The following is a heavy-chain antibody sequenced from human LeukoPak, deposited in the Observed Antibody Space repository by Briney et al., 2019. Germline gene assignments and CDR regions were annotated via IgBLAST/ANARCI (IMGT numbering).Heavy chain of an antibody. J-gene: IGHJ4*02. V-gene: IGHV4-39*01. CDR1: GGSISSSSYY. D-gene: IGHD4-17*01. CDR3: ASKLDYGDSGPGDY. Sequence: PSETLSLTCTVSGGSISSSSYYWGWIRQPPGKGLEWIGSIYYSGSTYYNPSLKSRVTISVDTSKNQFSLKLSSVTAADTAVYYCASKLDYGDSGPGDYWGQGTLVTVSS. CDR2: IYYSGST.